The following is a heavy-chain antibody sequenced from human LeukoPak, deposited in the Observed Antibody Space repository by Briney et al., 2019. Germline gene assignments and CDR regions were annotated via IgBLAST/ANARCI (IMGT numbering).Heavy chain of an antibody. CDR2: INPNSGGT. J-gene: IGHJ6*03. V-gene: IGHV1-2*02. CDR1: GYTFTGYY. CDR3: ARGIRSSWYVYYYMDV. D-gene: IGHD6-13*01. Sequence: ASVKVSCKASGYTFTGYYMHWVRLAPGQGLEWMGWINPNSGGTNYAQKFQGRVTMTRDTSISTAYMELSRLRSDDTAVYYCARGIRSSWYVYYYMDVWGKGTTVTTSS.